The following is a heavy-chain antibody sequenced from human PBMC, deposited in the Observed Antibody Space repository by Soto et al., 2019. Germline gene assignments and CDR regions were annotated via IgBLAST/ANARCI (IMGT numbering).Heavy chain of an antibody. V-gene: IGHV3-30-3*01. D-gene: IGHD3-22*01. Sequence: GGSLRLSCAASGFTFSSYAMHWVRQAPGKGLEWVAVISYDGSNKYYADSVKGRFTISRDNSKNTLYLQMNSLRAEDTAVYYCARGGTITMIVVVISLDYWGQGTLVTVSS. J-gene: IGHJ4*02. CDR2: ISYDGSNK. CDR1: GFTFSSYA. CDR3: ARGGTITMIVVVISLDY.